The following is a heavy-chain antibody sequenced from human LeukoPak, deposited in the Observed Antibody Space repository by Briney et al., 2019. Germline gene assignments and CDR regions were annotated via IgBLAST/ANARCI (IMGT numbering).Heavy chain of an antibody. V-gene: IGHV4-59*01. J-gene: IGHJ4*02. Sequence: PETLSLTCTLPGGSPTIYFWSWSRPPPQERGEWIWYIYYSGSTNYNPSLKSRVTISVDTSKNQFSLKLSSVTAADTAVYYCARDAADGYNDYWGQGTLVTVSS. CDR3: ARDAADGYNDY. D-gene: IGHD5-24*01. CDR1: GGSPTIYF. CDR2: IYYSGST.